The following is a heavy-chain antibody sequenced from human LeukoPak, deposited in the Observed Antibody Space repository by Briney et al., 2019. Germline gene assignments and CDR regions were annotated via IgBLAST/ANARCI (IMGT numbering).Heavy chain of an antibody. Sequence: VASVKVSCKASGHSFTICYMHWVRQAPGQGLEWMGIFNPTSGSTTYAQKFQGRVTVTRDTSTSTVHMELSSLRSDDTAVYYCARGHSLAVAGRQNWFDPWGQGTLVTVSS. D-gene: IGHD6-19*01. CDR1: GHSFTICY. CDR3: ARGHSLAVAGRQNWFDP. V-gene: IGHV1-46*01. J-gene: IGHJ5*02. CDR2: FNPTSGST.